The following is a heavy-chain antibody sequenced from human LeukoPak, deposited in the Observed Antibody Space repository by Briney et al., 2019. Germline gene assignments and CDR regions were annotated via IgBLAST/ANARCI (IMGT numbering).Heavy chain of an antibody. CDR2: FDPEDGET. Sequence: ASVKVSCKVSGYTLTELSMHWVRQAPGKGLERMGGFDPEDGETIYAQKFQGRVTMTEDTSTDTAYMELSSLRSEDTAVYYCATDYGGKKGAFDIWGQGTMVTVSS. CDR3: ATDYGGKKGAFDI. V-gene: IGHV1-24*01. CDR1: GYTLTELS. D-gene: IGHD4-23*01. J-gene: IGHJ3*02.